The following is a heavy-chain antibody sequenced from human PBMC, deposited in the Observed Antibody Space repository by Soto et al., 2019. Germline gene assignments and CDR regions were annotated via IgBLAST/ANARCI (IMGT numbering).Heavy chain of an antibody. CDR1: GFTFSSYG. Sequence: PGGSLRLSCAASGFTFSSYGMHWVRQAPGKGLEWVAVIWYDGSNKYYADSVKRRFTISRDNSKNTLYLQMNSLRAEDTAVYYCARARMRYCSSTSCYSGMDVWVQGTTVTVSS. V-gene: IGHV3-33*01. J-gene: IGHJ6*02. CDR2: IWYDGSNK. CDR3: ARARMRYCSSTSCYSGMDV. D-gene: IGHD2-2*02.